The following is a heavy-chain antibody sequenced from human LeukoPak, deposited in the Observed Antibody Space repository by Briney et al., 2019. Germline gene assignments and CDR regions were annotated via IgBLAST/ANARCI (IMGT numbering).Heavy chain of an antibody. CDR1: GYTFTSYG. V-gene: IGHV1-18*01. D-gene: IGHD6-19*01. Sequence: GASVKVSCKASGYTFTSYGISWVRQAPGQGLEWMGWISAYNGNTNYAQKLQGRVTMTTDTSTSTAYMELRSLRSDDTAVYYCARDLSSGWPYYYYYGMDVWGQGTTVTVSS. J-gene: IGHJ6*02. CDR2: ISAYNGNT. CDR3: ARDLSSGWPYYYYYGMDV.